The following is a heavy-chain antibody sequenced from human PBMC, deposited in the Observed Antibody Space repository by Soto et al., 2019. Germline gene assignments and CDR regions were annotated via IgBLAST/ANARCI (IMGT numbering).Heavy chain of an antibody. CDR1: GFTFSSYA. J-gene: IGHJ4*02. CDR3: AKDPIVVGPPRLFDY. CDR2: ISGSGGST. V-gene: IGHV3-23*01. Sequence: EVQLLESGGGLVQPGGSLRLSCAASGFTFSSYAMSWVRQAPGKGLEWVSAISGSGGSTYYADSVKGRFTISRDNSPNTLYMQMNSLRAEDTAVYYCAKDPIVVGPPRLFDYWGQGTLGTVSS. D-gene: IGHD3-22*01.